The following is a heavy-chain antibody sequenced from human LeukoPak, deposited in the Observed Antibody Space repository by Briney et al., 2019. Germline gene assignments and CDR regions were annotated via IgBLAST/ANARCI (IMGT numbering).Heavy chain of an antibody. Sequence: SETLSLTCTVSGGSISSSSYYWGWIRQPPGKGLEWIGSFYYSGSTYYNPSLKSRVTISVDTSKNQFSLKLSSVTAADTAVYYCARQLYYDILTGSGNLFDYWGQGTLVTVSS. CDR2: FYYSGST. CDR3: ARQLYYDILTGSGNLFDY. V-gene: IGHV4-39*01. D-gene: IGHD3-9*01. J-gene: IGHJ4*02. CDR1: GGSISSSSYY.